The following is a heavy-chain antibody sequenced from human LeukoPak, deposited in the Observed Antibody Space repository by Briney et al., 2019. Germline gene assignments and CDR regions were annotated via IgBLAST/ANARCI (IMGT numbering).Heavy chain of an antibody. CDR1: GFTFSSYW. CDR2: INSDGSST. D-gene: IGHD3-3*01. Sequence: GGSLKLSCAASGFTFSSYWMHWVRQAPGKGLVWVSRINSDGSSTSYADSVKGRFTISRDNAKNTLYLQVNSLRAEDTAVYYCARETPYYDFWSGYEGNWFDPWGQGTLVTVSS. CDR3: ARETPYYDFWSGYEGNWFDP. V-gene: IGHV3-74*01. J-gene: IGHJ5*02.